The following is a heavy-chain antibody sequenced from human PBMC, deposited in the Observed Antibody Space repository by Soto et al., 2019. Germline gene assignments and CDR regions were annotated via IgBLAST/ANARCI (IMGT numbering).Heavy chain of an antibody. CDR3: TKVVALPPHDACDI. V-gene: IGHV3-15*01. CDR2: IKSKGGGETT. J-gene: IGHJ3*02. Sequence: EGQLVESGGRLVEPGGSLRLSCAASGFNFNVAWMNWVRQAPGKGLEWLGRIKSKGGGETTEYVAFVKGRFTTSRDDSKNTLYLQMNGLKSENTAVYYCTKVVALPPHDACDIWGQGTMVTVSS. D-gene: IGHD2-15*01. CDR1: GFNFNVAW.